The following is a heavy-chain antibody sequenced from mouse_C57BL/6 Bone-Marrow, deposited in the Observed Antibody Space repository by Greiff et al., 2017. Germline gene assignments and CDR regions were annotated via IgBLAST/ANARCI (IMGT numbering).Heavy chain of an antibody. D-gene: IGHD2-2*01. CDR3: TTDFGYDGRSYYFDY. V-gene: IGHV14-4*01. Sequence: EVQLQQSGAELVRPGASVKLSCTASGFNIKDDYMHWVKQRPEQGLEWIGWIDPENGDTEYASKFQGKATITADTSSNTAYLQLSSLTSEDTAVYYCTTDFGYDGRSYYFDYWGQGTTLTVSS. CDR2: IDPENGDT. CDR1: GFNIKDDY. J-gene: IGHJ2*01.